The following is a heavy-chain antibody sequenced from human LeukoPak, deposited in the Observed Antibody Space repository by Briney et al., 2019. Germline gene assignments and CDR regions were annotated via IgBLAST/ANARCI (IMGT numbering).Heavy chain of an antibody. CDR3: ARGGERITMIVVAKSYDY. D-gene: IGHD3-22*01. V-gene: IGHV4-34*01. J-gene: IGHJ4*02. Sequence: KPSETLSLTCAVYGGSFSGYYWSWIRQPPGKGLEWIGEINHSGSTNYNPSLKSRVTISVDTSKSQFSLKLSSVTAADTAVYYCARGGERITMIVVAKSYDYWGQGTLVTVSS. CDR2: INHSGST. CDR1: GGSFSGYY.